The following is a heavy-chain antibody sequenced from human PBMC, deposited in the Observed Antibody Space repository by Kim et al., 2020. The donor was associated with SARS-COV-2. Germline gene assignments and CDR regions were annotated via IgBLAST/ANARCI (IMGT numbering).Heavy chain of an antibody. V-gene: IGHV4-39*02. Sequence: SETLSLTCTVSGGSISSSSYYWGWIRQPPGKGLEWIGSIYYSGSTYYNPSLKSRVTITVDTSKNQFSLKLSSGTAADTAVYYCARDGIAAAGPVNWGQGT. CDR2: IYYSGST. J-gene: IGHJ4*02. CDR1: GGSISSSSYY. D-gene: IGHD6-13*01. CDR3: ARDGIAAAGPVN.